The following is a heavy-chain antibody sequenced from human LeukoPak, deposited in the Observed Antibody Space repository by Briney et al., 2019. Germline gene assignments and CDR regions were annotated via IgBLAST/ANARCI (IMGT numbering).Heavy chain of an antibody. J-gene: IGHJ6*03. CDR1: GGSFSGYY. CDR2: INHSGST. Sequence: PSETLSLTCAVYGGSFSGYYWSWIRQPPGKGLEWIGEINHSGSTNYNPSLKSRVTISVDTSKNQFSLRLSSVTAADTAVYYCARYPLDYDFWSGYLSGYMDVWGKGTTVTVSS. CDR3: ARYPLDYDFWSGYLSGYMDV. V-gene: IGHV4-34*01. D-gene: IGHD3-3*01.